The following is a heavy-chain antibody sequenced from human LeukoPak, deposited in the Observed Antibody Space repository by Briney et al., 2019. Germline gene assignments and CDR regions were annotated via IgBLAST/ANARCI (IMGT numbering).Heavy chain of an antibody. J-gene: IGHJ4*02. Sequence: ASVKVSCKASGYTFTSYGISWVRQAPGQGLEWMGWISAYSGNTNYAQKLQGRVTMTTDTSTSTAYMELRSLRSDDTAVYYCARVGDGYNYGQGFDYWGQGTLVTVSS. CDR2: ISAYSGNT. CDR3: ARVGDGYNYGQGFDY. V-gene: IGHV1-18*01. CDR1: GYTFTSYG. D-gene: IGHD5-24*01.